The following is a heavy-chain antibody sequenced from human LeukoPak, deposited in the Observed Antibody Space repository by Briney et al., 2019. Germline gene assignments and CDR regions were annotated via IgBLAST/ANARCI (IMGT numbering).Heavy chain of an antibody. D-gene: IGHD3-10*01. Sequence: GGSLRLSCSASGFTFSSYAMHWVRQAPGKGLEYVSAICSNGGSTNYADSVKDRFTISRDNSKHTLYLQMSSLRAEDTAVYYCAKAGSGSYYKSRSVMDVWGKGTTVSVSS. V-gene: IGHV3-64D*06. CDR1: GFTFSSYA. J-gene: IGHJ6*04. CDR3: AKAGSGSYYKSRSVMDV. CDR2: ICSNGGST.